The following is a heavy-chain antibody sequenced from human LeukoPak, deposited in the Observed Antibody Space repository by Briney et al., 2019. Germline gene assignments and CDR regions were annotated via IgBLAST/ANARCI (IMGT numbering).Heavy chain of an antibody. CDR1: GGSISSGGYY. CDR2: IYYSGST. CDR3: AGGEFREVNQLHTSYYFDY. D-gene: IGHD3-16*01. V-gene: IGHV4-31*03. J-gene: IGHJ4*02. Sequence: PSETLSLTCTVSGGSISSGGYYWSWVRQHPGKGLEWIGYIYYSGSTYYNPSLKSRVTISVDTSKNQFSLKLSSVTAADTAVYYCAGGEFREVNQLHTSYYFDYWGQGTLVTVSS.